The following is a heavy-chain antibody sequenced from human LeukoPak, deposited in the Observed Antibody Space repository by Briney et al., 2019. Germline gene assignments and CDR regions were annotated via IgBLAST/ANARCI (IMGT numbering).Heavy chain of an antibody. D-gene: IGHD2-2*01. J-gene: IGHJ4*02. CDR3: ARSDGAYQPPDR. CDR2: IYYGGTT. CDR1: GDSISSYY. Sequence: SETLSLTCNVSGDSISSYYWTWIRQPPGRGLECIGYIYYGGTTNYNPSLKSRVTISVDTSKNQFSLTLSSVTAADTAVYYCARSDGAYQPPDRWGQGTLVTVSS. V-gene: IGHV4-59*01.